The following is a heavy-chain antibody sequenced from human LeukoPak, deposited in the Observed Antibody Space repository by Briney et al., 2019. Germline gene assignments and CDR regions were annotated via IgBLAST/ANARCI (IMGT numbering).Heavy chain of an antibody. D-gene: IGHD1-1*01. CDR1: GGTFSSYA. Sequence: SVKVSCKASGGTFSSYAISWVRQAPGQGLEWMGGIIPIFGTANYAQKFQGRVTITTDESTSTAYMELSSLRSEDTAVYYCARLRVHEKYTWNDGDSYDIGGQGTEVTVSS. CDR3: ARLRVHEKYTWNDGDSYDI. V-gene: IGHV1-69*05. J-gene: IGHJ3*02. CDR2: IIPIFGTA.